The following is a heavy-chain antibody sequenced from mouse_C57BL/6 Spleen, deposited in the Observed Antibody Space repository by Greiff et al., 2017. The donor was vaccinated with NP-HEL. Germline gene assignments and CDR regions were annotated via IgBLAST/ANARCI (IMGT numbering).Heavy chain of an antibody. V-gene: IGHV1-54*01. CDR3: ASIYYDYDGAMDY. CDR2: INPGSGGT. D-gene: IGHD2-4*01. Sequence: QVQLQQSGAELVRPGTSVKASCKASGYAFTNYLIEWVKQRPGQGLEWIGVINPGSGGTNYNEKLQGKATLTADKSSSTAYMQLSSLTSEDSAVYFCASIYYDYDGAMDYWGQGTSVTVSS. CDR1: GYAFTNYL. J-gene: IGHJ4*01.